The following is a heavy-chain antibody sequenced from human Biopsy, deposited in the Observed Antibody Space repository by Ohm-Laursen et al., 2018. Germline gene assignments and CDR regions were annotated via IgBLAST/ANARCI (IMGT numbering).Heavy chain of an antibody. CDR2: VTGSGRSK. D-gene: IGHD3-10*01. V-gene: IGHV3-23*01. CDR1: GFTFSGYA. CDR3: AKGRSGGTGHGNWFDP. Sequence: SLRLSCAASGFTFSGYAMSWVRQGPEKGLEWVSVVTGSGRSKYYTDSVKGRFSISRDNSKNTLYLQMNSLRVEDTAVYYCAKGRSGGTGHGNWFDPWGQGTLVSVSS. J-gene: IGHJ5*02.